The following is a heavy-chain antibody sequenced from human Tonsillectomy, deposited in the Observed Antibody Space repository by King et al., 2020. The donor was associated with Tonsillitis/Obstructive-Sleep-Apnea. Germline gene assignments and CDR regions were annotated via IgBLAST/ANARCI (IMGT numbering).Heavy chain of an antibody. V-gene: IGHV3-30*18. CDR3: AKDDMGGTADYYYYYMDV. Sequence: LVQSGGGVVQPGRSLRLSCAASGFTFSSYGMHWVRQAPGKGLEWVAVISYDGSNKYYADSVKGRFTISRDNSKNTLYLQMNSLRAEDTAVYYCAKDDMGGTADYYYYYMDVWGKGTTVTVSS. D-gene: IGHD1-14*01. J-gene: IGHJ6*03. CDR2: ISYDGSNK. CDR1: GFTFSSYG.